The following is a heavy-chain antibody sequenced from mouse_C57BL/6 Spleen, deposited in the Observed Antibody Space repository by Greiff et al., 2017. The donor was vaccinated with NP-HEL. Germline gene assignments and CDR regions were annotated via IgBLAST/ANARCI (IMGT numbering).Heavy chain of an antibody. D-gene: IGHD2-4*01. CDR3: ARSDYYDDFDY. CDR1: GYAFSSSW. J-gene: IGHJ2*01. V-gene: IGHV1-82*01. Sequence: VQLQQSGPELVKPGASVKISCKASGYAFSSSWMNWVKQRPGKGLEWIGRIYPGDGDTNYNGKFKGKATLTADKSSSTAYMQLSSLTSEDSAVYFCARSDYYDDFDYWGQGTTLTVSS. CDR2: IYPGDGDT.